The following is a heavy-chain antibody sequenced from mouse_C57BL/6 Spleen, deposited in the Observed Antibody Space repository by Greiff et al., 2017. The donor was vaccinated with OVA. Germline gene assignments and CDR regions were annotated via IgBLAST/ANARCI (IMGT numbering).Heavy chain of an antibody. J-gene: IGHJ2*01. CDR2: IYPRSGNK. D-gene: IGHD4-1*01. CDR1: GYTFTSYG. V-gene: IGHV1-81*01. Sequence: VQLQQSGAELARPGASVKLSCKASGYTFTSYGISWVKQRTGQGLEWIGEIYPRSGNKYSNEKFKGKATLTADKSSSTAYMELRSLTSEDSAVYFCARSAWDGSYYFDYWGQGTTLTVSS. CDR3: ARSAWDGSYYFDY.